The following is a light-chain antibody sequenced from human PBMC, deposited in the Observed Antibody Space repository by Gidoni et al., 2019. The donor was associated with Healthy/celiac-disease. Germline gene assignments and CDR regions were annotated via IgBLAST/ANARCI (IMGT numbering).Light chain of an antibody. CDR1: QSVSSTY. V-gene: IGKV3-20*01. CDR3: QQYNSSPLT. CDR2: GAS. Sequence: EIVLTHFPGTLSLSPGERATLSCRASQSVSSTYLAWYQQKPGQAPRLLIYGASSRATGIPDRFSGSGSGTDFTLTISRLEPEDFAVYYCQQYNSSPLTFGQGTKVEIK. J-gene: IGKJ1*01.